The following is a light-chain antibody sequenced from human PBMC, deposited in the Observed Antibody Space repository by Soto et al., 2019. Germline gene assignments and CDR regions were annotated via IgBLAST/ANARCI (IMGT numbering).Light chain of an antibody. Sequence: AIPMTQSPSSLSASVRDRFTITCRASQGIRNDLGWYQQKPGKAPKLLIYAASSLQSGVPSRFSGSGSGTDFTLTISSLQPEDFATYYCLQDYNYPWTFGQGTKVDIK. CDR3: LQDYNYPWT. CDR1: QGIRND. J-gene: IGKJ1*01. CDR2: AAS. V-gene: IGKV1-6*01.